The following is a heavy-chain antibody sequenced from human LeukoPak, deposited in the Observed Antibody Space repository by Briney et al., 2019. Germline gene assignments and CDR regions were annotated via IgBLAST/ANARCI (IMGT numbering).Heavy chain of an antibody. J-gene: IGHJ6*03. CDR3: AKDSAGYYYYYYMDV. V-gene: IGHV3-23*01. D-gene: IGHD2-15*01. Sequence: GGSLRLSCAVSGLTFNNYAMSWVRQAPGKGLEWVSAISGSGGSTYYADSVKGRFTISRDNSKNTLYLQMNSLRAEDTAVYYCAKDSAGYYYYYYMDVWGKGTTVTISS. CDR2: ISGSGGST. CDR1: GLTFNNYA.